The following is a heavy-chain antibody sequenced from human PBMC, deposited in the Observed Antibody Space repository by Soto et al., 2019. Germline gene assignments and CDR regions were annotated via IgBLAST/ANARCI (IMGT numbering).Heavy chain of an antibody. J-gene: IGHJ4*02. V-gene: IGHV1-69*13. Sequence: SGKVSCKASGGTFRSYAISWVRQAPGQGLEWMGGIIPIFGTANCAQKFQGRVTITADESTSTAYMELSSLRSEDTAVYYCAKAPYYYDGRGFLAYGGEGPWVT. CDR1: GGTFRSYA. CDR2: IIPIFGTA. D-gene: IGHD3-22*01. CDR3: AKAPYYYDGRGFLAY.